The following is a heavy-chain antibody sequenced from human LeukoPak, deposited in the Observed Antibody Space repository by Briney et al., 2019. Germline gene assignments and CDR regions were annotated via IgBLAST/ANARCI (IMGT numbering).Heavy chain of an antibody. J-gene: IGHJ4*02. CDR2: ISSSGSTI. Sequence: GGSLRLSCAASGFTFSRYEMNWVRQAPGKGLEWVSYISSSGSTIYYADSVKGRFTISRDNAKNSLYLQMNSLRAEDTAVYYCATCGYTYGLYFDYWGQGTLVTVSS. V-gene: IGHV3-48*03. D-gene: IGHD5-18*01. CDR1: GFTFSRYE. CDR3: ATCGYTYGLYFDY.